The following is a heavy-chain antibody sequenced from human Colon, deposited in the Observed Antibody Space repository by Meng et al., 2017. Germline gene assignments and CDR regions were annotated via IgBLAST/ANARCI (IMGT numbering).Heavy chain of an antibody. J-gene: IGHJ5*02. Sequence: SGPTLVKPTQTLTLTCALSGFSLSTTGARVSWIRQPPGKALEWLARIDWDDGKFYNSSLRTRLTVSKDTSKNQVVLIMTDMDPVDTGTYYCARQSANSGFTGELDPWGQGALVTVSS. V-gene: IGHV2-70*04. D-gene: IGHD3-10*01. CDR2: IDWDDGK. CDR1: GFSLSTTGAR. CDR3: ARQSANSGFTGELDP.